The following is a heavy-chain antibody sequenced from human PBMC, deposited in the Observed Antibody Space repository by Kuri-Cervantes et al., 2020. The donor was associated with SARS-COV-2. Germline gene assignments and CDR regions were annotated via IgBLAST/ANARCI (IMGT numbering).Heavy chain of an antibody. CDR1: GGSFSGYY. CDR3: ARVTSGYYPNYYYYGMDV. J-gene: IGHJ6*02. V-gene: IGHV4-34*01. D-gene: IGHD3-3*01. CDR2: INNSGST. Sequence: GSLRLSCAAYGGSFSGYYWSWVRQPPGKGLEWIGEINNSGSTNYNPSLKSRVTISVDTSKNQFSLKLSSVTAADTAVYYCARVTSGYYPNYYYYGMDVWGQGTTVTVSS.